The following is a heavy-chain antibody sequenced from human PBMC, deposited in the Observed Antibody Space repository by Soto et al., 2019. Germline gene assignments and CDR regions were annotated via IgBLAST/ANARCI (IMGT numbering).Heavy chain of an antibody. V-gene: IGHV3-23*01. Sequence: PGGSLRLSCAASGFTFSSYAMSWVRQAPGKGLEWVSAISGSGGSTYYADSVKGRFTISRDNSKNTLYLQMNSLGAEDTAVYYCAKEGAGSGYSYGPFDYWGQGTLVTVSS. CDR3: AKEGAGSGYSYGPFDY. CDR2: ISGSGGST. D-gene: IGHD5-18*01. CDR1: GFTFSSYA. J-gene: IGHJ4*02.